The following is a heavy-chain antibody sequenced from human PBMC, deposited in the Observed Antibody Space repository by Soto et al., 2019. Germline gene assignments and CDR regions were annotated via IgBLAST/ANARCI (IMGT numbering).Heavy chain of an antibody. V-gene: IGHV3-30*18. Sequence: QVQLVESGGGVVQPGRSLRLSCAASGFTFSSYGMHWVRQAPGKGLEWVAVISYDGSNKYYADSVKGRFTISRDNSKNTLYLQMNRLRAEDTAVYYCAKEREYSSSSGYYYYYGMDVWGQGTTVTVSS. J-gene: IGHJ6*02. CDR3: AKEREYSSSSGYYYYYGMDV. D-gene: IGHD6-6*01. CDR1: GFTFSSYG. CDR2: ISYDGSNK.